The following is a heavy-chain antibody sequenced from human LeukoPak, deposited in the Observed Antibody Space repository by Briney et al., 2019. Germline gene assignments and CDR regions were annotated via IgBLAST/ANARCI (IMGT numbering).Heavy chain of an antibody. Sequence: SQTLSLTCTVSGGSISSGGYYWSWIRQHPGKGLEWIGYIYYSGSTYYNPSLKSRVTISVDTSKNQFSLKLSSMTAADTAVYYCARGGDYYDSSGYMGLFDPWGQGTLVTVSS. V-gene: IGHV4-31*03. D-gene: IGHD3-22*01. CDR3: ARGGDYYDSSGYMGLFDP. CDR1: GGSISSGGYY. J-gene: IGHJ5*02. CDR2: IYYSGST.